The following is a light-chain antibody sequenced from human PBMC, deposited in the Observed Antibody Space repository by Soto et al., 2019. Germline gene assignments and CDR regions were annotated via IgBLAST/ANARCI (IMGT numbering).Light chain of an antibody. CDR1: QSISSW. CDR2: KAS. J-gene: IGKJ4*01. Sequence: DIQMTQSPSTLSASVGDRVTITCRASQSISSWLAWYQQKPGKAPKLLIYKASSLESGVPSRFSGSGSGTEFTLTISSLQPDDFATYYCQQYNSYSPALTFGGGTNVEIK. V-gene: IGKV1-5*03. CDR3: QQYNSYSPALT.